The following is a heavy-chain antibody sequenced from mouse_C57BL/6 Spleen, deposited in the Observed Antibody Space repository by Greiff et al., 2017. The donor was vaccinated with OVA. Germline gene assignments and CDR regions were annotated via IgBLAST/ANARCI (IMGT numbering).Heavy chain of an antibody. CDR2: IDPSDSYT. Sequence: QVQLQQPGAELVMPGASVKLSCKASGYTFTSYWMHWVKQRPGQGLEWIGEIDPSDSYTNYNQKFKGKSTLTVDKSSSTAYMQLSSLTSEDSAVYDCARSNYYGSSYEYFDVWGTGTTVTVSS. V-gene: IGHV1-69*01. CDR3: ARSNYYGSSYEYFDV. D-gene: IGHD1-1*01. CDR1: GYTFTSYW. J-gene: IGHJ1*03.